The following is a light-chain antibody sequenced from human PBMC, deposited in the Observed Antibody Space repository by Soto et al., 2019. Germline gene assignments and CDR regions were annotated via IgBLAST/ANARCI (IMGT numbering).Light chain of an antibody. J-gene: IGKJ3*01. CDR1: QGISSY. CDR3: QQYHSYPRT. CDR2: AAS. V-gene: IGKV1-8*01. Sequence: AIRMTQSPSPLSASTGDRVTITCRASQGISSYLAWYQQKPGKAPKLLIYAASTLQSGVPSRFSGSGSGTDFTLTISCLQSEDFATYYCQQYHSYPRTFGPGTKVDIK.